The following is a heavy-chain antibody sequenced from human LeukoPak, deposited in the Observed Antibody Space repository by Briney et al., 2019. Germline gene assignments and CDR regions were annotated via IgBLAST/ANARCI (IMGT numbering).Heavy chain of an antibody. CDR3: ARDRRTPHSAYDWGHLDY. CDR2: ISNNGYAI. J-gene: IGHJ4*02. V-gene: IGHV3-11*01. CDR1: GFSFGDYY. Sequence: GGSLRLSCAASGFSFGDYYMTWIRQAPGKGLEWISYISNNGYAIYYADSVKGRFTISRDNAKNSLSLQMNSLRADDSAIYYCARDRRTPHSAYDWGHLDYWGQGILVTVSS. D-gene: IGHD5-12*01.